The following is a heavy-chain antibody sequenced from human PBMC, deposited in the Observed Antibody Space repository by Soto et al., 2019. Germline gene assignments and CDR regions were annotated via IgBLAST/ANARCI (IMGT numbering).Heavy chain of an antibody. Sequence: GGSLRLSCAASGFTFSSYGMHWVRQAPGKGLEWVAVIWYDGSNKYYADSVKGRFTISRDNSKNTLYLQMNSLRAEDTAVYYCARDSITSGYYYYMDVWGKGTTVTVSS. J-gene: IGHJ6*03. CDR1: GFTFSSYG. V-gene: IGHV3-33*01. CDR2: IWYDGSNK. D-gene: IGHD3-10*01. CDR3: ARDSITSGYYYYMDV.